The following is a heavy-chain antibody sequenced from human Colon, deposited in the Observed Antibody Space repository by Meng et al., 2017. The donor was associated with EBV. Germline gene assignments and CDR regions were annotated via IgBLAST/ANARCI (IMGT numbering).Heavy chain of an antibody. CDR1: RESVSSNSAA. J-gene: IGHJ4*02. Sequence: QGQLQQAAPGLVRPSQTLSPTRAISRESVSSNSAAWNWIRQSPSRGLEWLGRTYCRSKWSNDYAVSVKSRLTISPDTSKNQFSLHLASVNPEDTGVYYCAREVDYGGNSVSFDFWGQGTLVTVSS. D-gene: IGHD4-23*01. CDR2: TYCRSKWSN. CDR3: AREVDYGGNSVSFDF. V-gene: IGHV6-1*01.